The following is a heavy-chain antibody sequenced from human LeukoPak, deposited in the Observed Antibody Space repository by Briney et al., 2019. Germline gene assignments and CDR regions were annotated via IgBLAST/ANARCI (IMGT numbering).Heavy chain of an antibody. J-gene: IGHJ5*02. Sequence: GGSLRLSCIVSGFTFSNAWMNWLRQAPGRGLEWVGRIKSKTDDGTIDYAAPVKGRFTISRDDSKNTLYLQMNNLKTEDTAAYYCADYNNTAGWFDPWGQGTLVTVSS. CDR2: IKSKTDDGTI. D-gene: IGHD1-1*01. CDR3: ADYNNTAGWFDP. CDR1: GFTFSNAW. V-gene: IGHV3-15*07.